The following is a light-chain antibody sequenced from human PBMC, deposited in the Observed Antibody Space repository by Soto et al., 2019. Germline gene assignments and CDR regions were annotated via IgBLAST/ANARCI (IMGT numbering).Light chain of an antibody. CDR2: GAS. CDR3: QHYNNWPFA. CDR1: QTVYTN. J-gene: IGKJ2*01. Sequence: DIVMTQSPATLSVSPGERATLSCRASQTVYTNLAWYQQKPGQAPRLLIYGASARAAGIPDRFSGSGSGTEFTLTISSLQSEDSAVYYCQHYNNWPFAFGQGTKVDIK. V-gene: IGKV3-15*01.